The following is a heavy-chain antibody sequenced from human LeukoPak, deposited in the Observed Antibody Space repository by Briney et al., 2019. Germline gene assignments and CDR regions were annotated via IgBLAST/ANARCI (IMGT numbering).Heavy chain of an antibody. J-gene: IGHJ4*02. CDR1: GYTLTELS. CDR3: ATNSFLVRGVITPHLDY. D-gene: IGHD3-10*01. V-gene: IGHV1-24*01. Sequence: ASVKVSFKVSGYTLTELSIHWVRQAPGKGLEWMGSFDPEGGETIYAQKFQGRATMTEDTSTDTAYMELSSLRSDDTAVYYCATNSFLVRGVITPHLDYWGQGTLVTVSS. CDR2: FDPEGGET.